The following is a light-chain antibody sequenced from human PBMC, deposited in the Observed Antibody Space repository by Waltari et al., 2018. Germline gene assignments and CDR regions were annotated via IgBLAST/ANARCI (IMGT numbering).Light chain of an antibody. CDR3: QQYYSTLLT. CDR1: PSVLYNSKNKNY. CDR2: WAS. Sequence: DIVMTQSPDSLAVSLGERATINCKSSPSVLYNSKNKNYLAWYQQKPGQPPKLLIYWASTRESGVPDRFSGSGSGTDFTLTISSLQAEDVAVYYCQQYYSTLLTFGPGTKVDIK. J-gene: IGKJ3*01. V-gene: IGKV4-1*01.